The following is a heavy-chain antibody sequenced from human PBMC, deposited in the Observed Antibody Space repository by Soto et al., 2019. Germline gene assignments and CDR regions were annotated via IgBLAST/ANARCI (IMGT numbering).Heavy chain of an antibody. CDR3: AKDLDIVVLTAIPTEYFQH. CDR2: IYYTGTT. Sequence: TSETLSLTCTVSGGSISSGGYYWSWIRQRPGKGLEWIGHIYYTGTTRYNPSLKSRVTTSVDTSKNQFSLKLSSVTAEDTAVYYRAKDLDIVVLTAIPTEYFQHWGQGTLVTVSS. J-gene: IGHJ1*01. D-gene: IGHD2-21*02. CDR1: GGSISSGGYY. V-gene: IGHV4-61*08.